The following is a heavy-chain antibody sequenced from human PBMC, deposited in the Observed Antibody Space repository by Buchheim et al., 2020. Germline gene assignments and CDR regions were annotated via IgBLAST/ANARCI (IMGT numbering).Heavy chain of an antibody. D-gene: IGHD3-22*01. CDR3: ATYYYDSSGPRE. V-gene: IGHV3-30*03. CDR2: ISHDGRKT. J-gene: IGHJ4*02. CDR1: GFSISRYG. Sequence: QVQLVESGGGVVQPGRSLRLSCAASGFSISRYGMHWVRQAPGKGLEWVAVISHDGRKTHYGDSVKGRFTISRDTSKNTLYLQMNSLRAEDTAVYYCATYYYDSSGPREWGQGTL.